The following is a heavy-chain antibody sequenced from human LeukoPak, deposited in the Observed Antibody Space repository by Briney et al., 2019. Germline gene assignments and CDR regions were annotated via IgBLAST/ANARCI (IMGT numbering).Heavy chain of an antibody. Sequence: SLTXXVXXXXXXXYXXSXXRRPPXKGLEGIGYIYYSGSTNYNPSLKSRVTISVDTSKNQFSLKLSSVTAADTAVYYCARGSSSWSGDFDYWGQGTLVTVSS. J-gene: IGHJ4*02. D-gene: IGHD6-13*01. CDR2: IYYSGST. CDR3: ARGSSSWSGDFDY. V-gene: IGHV4-59*01. CDR1: XXXXXXYX.